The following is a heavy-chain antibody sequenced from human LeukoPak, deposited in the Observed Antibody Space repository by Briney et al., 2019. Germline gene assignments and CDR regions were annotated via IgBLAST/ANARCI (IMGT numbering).Heavy chain of an antibody. D-gene: IGHD3-3*01. CDR2: ISSSSSYI. Sequence: GGSLRLSCAASGFTFSSYSMNWVRQAPGKGLEWVSSISSSSSYIYYADSVKGRFTISRDNAKNSLYLQMNSLRAEDTAVYYCAKDKLRFLEWLLSYFDYWGQGTLVTVSS. V-gene: IGHV3-21*01. CDR3: AKDKLRFLEWLLSYFDY. J-gene: IGHJ4*02. CDR1: GFTFSSYS.